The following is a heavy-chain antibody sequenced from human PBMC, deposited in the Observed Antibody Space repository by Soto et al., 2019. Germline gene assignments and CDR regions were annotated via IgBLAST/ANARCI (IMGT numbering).Heavy chain of an antibody. V-gene: IGHV3-20*04. Sequence: GGSLRLSCAASGFTFYDYGMSWVRQAPGKGLEWVSGINWNGGSTGYADSVKGRFTISRDNAKNSLYLQMNSLRAEDTALYYCARDNRAVVVVAAIDYWGQGTLVTVSS. CDR3: ARDNRAVVVVAAIDY. D-gene: IGHD2-15*01. J-gene: IGHJ4*02. CDR2: INWNGGST. CDR1: GFTFYDYG.